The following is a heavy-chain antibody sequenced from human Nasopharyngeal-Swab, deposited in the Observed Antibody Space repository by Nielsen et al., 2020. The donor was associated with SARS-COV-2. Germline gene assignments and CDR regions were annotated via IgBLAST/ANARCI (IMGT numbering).Heavy chain of an antibody. CDR1: GFISGNYW. V-gene: IGHV3-7*01. CDR3: VRGVIATVTTPPDY. Sequence: GAFLKISCASSGFISGNYWMSWVRQAPGKGLEWVANIKQDGGEKNYVDSVKGRFTISRDNAKNSQYLQMNILRAEDTAVYYCVRGVIATVTTPPDYWGQGTLVTVSS. CDR2: IKQDGGEK. D-gene: IGHD4-17*01. J-gene: IGHJ4*02.